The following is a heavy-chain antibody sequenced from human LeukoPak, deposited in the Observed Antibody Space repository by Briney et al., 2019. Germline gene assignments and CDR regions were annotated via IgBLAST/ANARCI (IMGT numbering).Heavy chain of an antibody. D-gene: IGHD6-6*01. V-gene: IGHV3-53*01. CDR1: GFTFSDYY. CDR2: IYSGGST. CDR3: ARVAARLYDY. Sequence: GGSLRLSCAASGFTFSDYYMSWVRQAPGKGLEWVSVIYSGGSTYYADSVKGRFTISRDNSKNTLYLQMNSLRAEDTAVYYCARVAARLYDYWGQGTLVTVSS. J-gene: IGHJ4*02.